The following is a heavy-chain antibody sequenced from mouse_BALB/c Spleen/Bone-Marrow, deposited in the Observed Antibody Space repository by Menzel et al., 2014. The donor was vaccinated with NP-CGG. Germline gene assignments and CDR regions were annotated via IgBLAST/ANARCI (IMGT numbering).Heavy chain of an antibody. V-gene: IGHV4-1*02. J-gene: IGHJ3*01. CDR3: ARLGYYGGFAY. CDR2: INPDSSTI. Sequence: VQLKQSGGGLVQPGRSLKISCAASGFDFSGFWMGWVRLAPGKGLGWIGEINPDSSTINYTPSLKDRFIISRDNAKNTLYLQMSKVRSEDTALYYCARLGYYGGFAYWGQGTLVTVSA. D-gene: IGHD2-3*01. CDR1: GFDFSGFW.